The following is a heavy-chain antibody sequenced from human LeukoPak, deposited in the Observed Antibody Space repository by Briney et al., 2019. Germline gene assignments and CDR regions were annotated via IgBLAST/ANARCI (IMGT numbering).Heavy chain of an antibody. V-gene: IGHV4-59*01. CDR3: ARAQYYDFWSGYHPLDY. J-gene: IGHJ4*02. Sequence: SETLSLTRTVSGGSISSYYWSWIRQPPGKGLEWIGYIYYSGSTNYNPSLKSRVTISVDTSKNQFSLKLSSVTAADTAVYYCARAQYYDFWSGYHPLDYWGQGTLVTVSS. CDR1: GGSISSYY. D-gene: IGHD3-3*01. CDR2: IYYSGST.